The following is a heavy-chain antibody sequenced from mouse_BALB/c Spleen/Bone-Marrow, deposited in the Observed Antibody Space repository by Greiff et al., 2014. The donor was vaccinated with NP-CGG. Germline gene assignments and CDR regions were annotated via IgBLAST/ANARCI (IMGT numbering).Heavy chain of an antibody. CDR2: IYPGSGST. J-gene: IGHJ2*01. CDR3: TRRRGNYYYLDY. CDR1: GYTFTSYW. D-gene: IGHD2-1*01. V-gene: IGHV1S22*01. Sequence: LQQSGSELVRPGASVKLSCKASGYTFTSYWMHWVKQRPGQGLEWIGNIYPGSGSTNYDEKFKSKATLTVDTSSSTAYMQLSSLTSEDSAVYYCTRRRGNYYYLDYWGQGTTLTVSS.